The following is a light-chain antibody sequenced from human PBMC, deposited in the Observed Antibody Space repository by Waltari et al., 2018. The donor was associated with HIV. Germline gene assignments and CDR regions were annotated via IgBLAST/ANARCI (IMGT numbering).Light chain of an antibody. J-gene: IGLJ2*01. Sequence: QSALTQPASVSGSPGQSITISCTGSTRDLGLSNFISWYQQHPGGVPRVIISEVFSRPSGVSSRFSGSKSGNTASLTIAWLQTEDEADYDCTSFTSNYTVIFGGGTKVTVL. CDR1: TRDLGLSNF. CDR2: EVF. V-gene: IGLV2-14*01. CDR3: TSFTSNYTVI.